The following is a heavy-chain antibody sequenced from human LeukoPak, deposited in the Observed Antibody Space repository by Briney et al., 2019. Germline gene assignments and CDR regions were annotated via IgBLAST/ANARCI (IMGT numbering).Heavy chain of an antibody. CDR1: GFTFSSYA. J-gene: IGHJ4*02. D-gene: IGHD4-11*01. CDR2: ISGSGGST. CDR3: AKVTVRSANYFDC. Sequence: PGGSLRLSCAASGFTFSSYAMSWVRQAPGKGLEWVSGISGSGGSTYYADFVKGRFTISRDNSKNTLYLQMNGLRAEDTAVYYCAKVTVRSANYFDCWAQGTLVTVSS. V-gene: IGHV3-23*01.